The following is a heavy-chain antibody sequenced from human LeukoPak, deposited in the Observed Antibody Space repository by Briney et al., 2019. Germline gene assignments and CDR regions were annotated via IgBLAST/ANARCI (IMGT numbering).Heavy chain of an antibody. D-gene: IGHD3-10*01. CDR3: TTGPTPPEVWFGERDAFDI. V-gene: IGHV3-15*01. J-gene: IGHJ3*02. Sequence: GGSLRLSCAASGFTFSDYYMSWVRQAPGKGLEWVGRIKSKTDGGTTDYAAPVKGRFTISRDDSKNTLYLQMNSLKTEDTAVYYCTTGPTPPEVWFGERDAFDIWGQGTMVTVSS. CDR1: GFTFSDYY. CDR2: IKSKTDGGTT.